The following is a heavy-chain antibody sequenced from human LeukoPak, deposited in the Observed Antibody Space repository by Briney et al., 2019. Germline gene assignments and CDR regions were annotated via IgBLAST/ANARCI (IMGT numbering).Heavy chain of an antibody. CDR3: AKDRDWTFDY. V-gene: IGHV3-30*02. CDR2: IRHDGSNK. D-gene: IGHD3/OR15-3a*01. Sequence: QPGGSLRLSCAASGFRFNNYAMQWVRQAPGKGLEWVAFIRHDGSNKYYSDSVKGRFTISRDNSKNTLYVQMNSLRTEDTAVYYCAKDRDWTFDYWGQGTLVTVSS. J-gene: IGHJ4*02. CDR1: GFRFNNYA.